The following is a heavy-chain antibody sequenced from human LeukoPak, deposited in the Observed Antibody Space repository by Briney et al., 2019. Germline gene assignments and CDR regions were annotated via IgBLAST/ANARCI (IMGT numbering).Heavy chain of an antibody. CDR1: GGPISSSNW. CDR3: ARYTVVKSGEYFQH. V-gene: IGHV4-4*02. J-gene: IGHJ1*01. CDR2: IYHSGST. D-gene: IGHD4-23*01. Sequence: PSETLSLTCAVSGGPISSSNWWSWVRQPPGKGLEWIGEIYHSGSTNYNPSLKSRVTISVDKSKNQFSLKLSSVTAADTAVYYCARYTVVKSGEYFQHWGQGTLVTVSS.